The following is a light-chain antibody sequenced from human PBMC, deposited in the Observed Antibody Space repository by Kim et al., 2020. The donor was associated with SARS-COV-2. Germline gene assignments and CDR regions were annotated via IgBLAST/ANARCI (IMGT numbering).Light chain of an antibody. J-gene: IGKJ4*01. CDR2: DAS. CDR3: QQFNSYPVT. V-gene: IGKV1-5*01. Sequence: ASVGDRVTITCRASQSISSRLAWYQQKPGKAPKFLIYDASNLESGVPSRFSGSGSGTEFTLTISSLQADDFATYYCQQFNSYPVTFGGGTKVDIK. CDR1: QSISSR.